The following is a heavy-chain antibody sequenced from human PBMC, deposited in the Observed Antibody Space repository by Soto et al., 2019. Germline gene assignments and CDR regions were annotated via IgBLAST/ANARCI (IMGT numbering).Heavy chain of an antibody. CDR1: GYTFTSYV. CDR2: INAGNGNT. Sequence: DSVKVSCKASGYTFTSYVMHWVRQAPGQRLEWMGWINAGNGNTKYSQKFQGRVTITRDTSASTAYMELSSLRSEETAVYYCARGVDGPLHWFDPWGQVTLVTVSS. V-gene: IGHV1-3*01. D-gene: IGHD6-19*01. CDR3: ARGVDGPLHWFDP. J-gene: IGHJ5*02.